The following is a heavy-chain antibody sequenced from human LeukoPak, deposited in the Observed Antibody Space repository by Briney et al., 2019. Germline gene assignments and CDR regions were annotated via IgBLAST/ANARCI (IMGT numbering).Heavy chain of an antibody. V-gene: IGHV4-34*01. Sequence: SETLSLTCAVYGGSFSGYYWSWIRQPPGKGLEWIGEINHSGSTNYNPSLKSRVTISVDTSKNQFSLKLSSVTAADTAVYYCARGLQLWLRWPHYYYYYGMDVWGQGTTVTVSS. J-gene: IGHJ6*02. D-gene: IGHD5-18*01. CDR1: GGSFSGYY. CDR3: ARGLQLWLRWPHYYYYYGMDV. CDR2: INHSGST.